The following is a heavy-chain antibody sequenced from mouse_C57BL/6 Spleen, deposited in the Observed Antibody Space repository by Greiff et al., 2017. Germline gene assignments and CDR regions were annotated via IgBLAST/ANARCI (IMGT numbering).Heavy chain of an antibody. CDR2: IYPGSGST. CDR1: GYTFTSYW. Sequence: QVQLQQPGAELVKPGASVKMSCKASGYTFTSYWITWVKQRPGQGLEWIGDIYPGSGSTNYNEKFKSKATLTVDTSSSTAYMQLGSLTSEDSAVYYCARRFDYGSSHFDYWGQGTTLTVSS. D-gene: IGHD1-1*01. J-gene: IGHJ2*01. V-gene: IGHV1-55*01. CDR3: ARRFDYGSSHFDY.